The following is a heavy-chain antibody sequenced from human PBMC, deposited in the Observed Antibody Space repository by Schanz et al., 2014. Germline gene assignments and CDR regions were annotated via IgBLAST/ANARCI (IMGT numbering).Heavy chain of an antibody. CDR2: ISGSGETT. D-gene: IGHD3-22*01. CDR3: AKVWGSDYFYPFDY. J-gene: IGHJ4*02. CDR1: GFTFSSYA. Sequence: EVQLLESGGGLVQPGGSLRLSCAASGFTFSSYAMSWVRQAPGKGLEWVSAISGSGETTYYADSVKGRFTISRDNSKNALYLQMNSLRAEDTAVYYCAKVWGSDYFYPFDYWGQGTLVTVSS. V-gene: IGHV3-23*01.